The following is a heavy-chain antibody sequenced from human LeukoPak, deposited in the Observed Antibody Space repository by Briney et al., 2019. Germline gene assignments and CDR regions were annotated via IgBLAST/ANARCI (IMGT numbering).Heavy chain of an antibody. CDR1: GFTFSSYA. Sequence: PGGSLRLSCAASGFTFSSYAMSWVRQAPGKGLEWIGEINHSGSTNYNPSPKSRVTISVDTSKNQFSLKLSSVTAADTAVYYCARLVRWIQLWSSNGYYFDYWGQGTLVTVSS. CDR3: ARLVRWIQLWSSNGYYFDY. CDR2: INHSGST. J-gene: IGHJ4*02. D-gene: IGHD5-18*01. V-gene: IGHV4-34*01.